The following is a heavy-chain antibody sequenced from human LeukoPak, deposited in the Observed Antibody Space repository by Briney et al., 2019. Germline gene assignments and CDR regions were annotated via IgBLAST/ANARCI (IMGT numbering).Heavy chain of an antibody. D-gene: IGHD6-19*01. V-gene: IGHV3-11*01. CDR2: ISSSGTTI. J-gene: IGHJ3*02. CDR3: AKSSGWYSFGAFDI. Sequence: PGGSLRLSCVASGFTFSDYYMSWIRQAPGKGLEWISYISSSGTTIYYTDSVKGRLTISRDNAKNSLYLQMNSLRAEDTAVYYCAKSSGWYSFGAFDIWGQGTMVTVSS. CDR1: GFTFSDYY.